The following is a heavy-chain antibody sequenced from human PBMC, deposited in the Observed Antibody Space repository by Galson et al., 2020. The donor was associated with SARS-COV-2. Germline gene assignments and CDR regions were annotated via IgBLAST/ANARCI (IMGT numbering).Heavy chain of an antibody. Sequence: SVKVSCQASGLTFTSSAVQWLRQARGQRLEWKGWVVVGTGNTNYAQNFQERVTITRDMSTNTAYMELSSLRSEDTAEYYCAALWAGMTTGGGYWGQGTLVTVSS. CDR1: GLTFTSSA. D-gene: IGHD4-17*01. CDR3: AALWAGMTTGGGY. V-gene: IGHV1-58*01. CDR2: VVVGTGNT. J-gene: IGHJ4*02.